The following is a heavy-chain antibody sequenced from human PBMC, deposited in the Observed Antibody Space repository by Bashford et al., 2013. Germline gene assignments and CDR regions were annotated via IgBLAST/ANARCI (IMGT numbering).Heavy chain of an antibody. D-gene: IGHD3-10*01. V-gene: IGHV4-59*08. J-gene: IGHJ3*01. Sequence: SETLSLTCNVSGASIRSFFWSWIRQPQGRDWSGLAISFYMEVPITTPPSRVESPFQWTRPKNHFSLNLHSVTAADTAVYYCARNQSAFPSTASGIYQSSSRADVFDVWGQGTMVTVSS. CDR2: SFYMEVP. CDR3: ARNQSAFPSTASGIYQSSSRADVFDV. CDR1: GASIRSFF.